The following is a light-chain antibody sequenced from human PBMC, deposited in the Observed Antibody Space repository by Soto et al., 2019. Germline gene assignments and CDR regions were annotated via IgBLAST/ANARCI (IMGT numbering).Light chain of an antibody. V-gene: IGLV1-44*01. J-gene: IGLJ3*02. Sequence: QSVLTQPPSASGTPGPRGTISCSGSTSNIEENSVTWYQRLPGTAPKVLIYDDYQRPSGVPDRFSGSKSGISASLAISDLQSEDEGDYYCTAWDDSLNAWLFGGGTKLTV. CDR3: TAWDDSLNAWL. CDR2: DDY. CDR1: TSNIEENS.